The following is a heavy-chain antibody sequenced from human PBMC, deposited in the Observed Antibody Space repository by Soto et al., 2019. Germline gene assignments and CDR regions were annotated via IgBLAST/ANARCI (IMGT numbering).Heavy chain of an antibody. J-gene: IGHJ4*02. CDR2: INAGNGNT. CDR3: ARGPGGPDGPGDY. CDR1: GYTFTSYA. D-gene: IGHD2-15*01. Sequence: QVQLVQSGAEVKKPGASVKVSCKASGYTFTSYAMHWVRQAPGQRLEWMGWINAGNGNTKYSQKFQGRVTITRDTPASTAYMGRSSLRSEDTAVYYCARGPGGPDGPGDYWGQGTLVTVSS. V-gene: IGHV1-3*01.